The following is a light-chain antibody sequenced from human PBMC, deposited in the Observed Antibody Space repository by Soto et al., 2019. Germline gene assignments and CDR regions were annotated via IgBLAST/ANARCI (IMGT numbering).Light chain of an antibody. Sequence: QAVLTQPPSVSAAPGQTVTISCSRSSSNIENNYVSWYQQLPGTAPKLLIYDNNKRPSGIPDRFSGSKSGTSATLGITGLQTGDEADYYCGTWDSSLSADVFGTGTKLTVL. V-gene: IGLV1-51*01. CDR1: SSNIENNY. CDR2: DNN. CDR3: GTWDSSLSADV. J-gene: IGLJ1*01.